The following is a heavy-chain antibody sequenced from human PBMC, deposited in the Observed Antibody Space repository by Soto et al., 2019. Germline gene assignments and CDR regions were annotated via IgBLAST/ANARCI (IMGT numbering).Heavy chain of an antibody. Sequence: QVQLVESGGGVVQPGRSLRLSCAASGFTFISDGMHWVRQAPGKGLAWVAVIWYDGSNKYYADSVKGRFTISRDNSKNTLYLQMNSLRAEDTAVYYCASAFTATGAFDIWGQGTMVTVSS. V-gene: IGHV3-33*01. J-gene: IGHJ3*02. CDR3: ASAFTATGAFDI. CDR1: GFTFISDG. CDR2: IWYDGSNK. D-gene: IGHD3-3*02.